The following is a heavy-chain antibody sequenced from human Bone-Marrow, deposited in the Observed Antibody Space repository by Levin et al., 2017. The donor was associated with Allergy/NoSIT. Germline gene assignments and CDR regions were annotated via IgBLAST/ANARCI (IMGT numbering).Heavy chain of an antibody. CDR3: AASRSGNSNWFDP. J-gene: IGHJ5*02. V-gene: IGHV5-51*01. D-gene: IGHD6-19*01. CDR1: GHDISSYW. CDR2: IYPGDSDT. Sequence: PGGSLRLSCQGSGHDISSYWIAWVRQMPGKGLEWVGIIYPGDSDTRYSPSFDGQVTMSADKSTNTAYLHWSRLEASDTAVYYCAASRSGNSNWFDPWGQGTLVTVSS.